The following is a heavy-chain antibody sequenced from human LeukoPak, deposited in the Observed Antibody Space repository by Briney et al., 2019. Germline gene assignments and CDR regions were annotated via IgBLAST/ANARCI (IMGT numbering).Heavy chain of an antibody. V-gene: IGHV4-34*01. CDR2: INHSGST. CDR1: GGSFSGYY. CDR3: ARVNI. J-gene: IGHJ4*02. D-gene: IGHD2/OR15-2a*01. Sequence: SETLSLTCAVYGGSFSGYYWSWIRQPPGKGLEWIGEINHSGSTYYNPSLKSRVTISVDTSKNQFSLKLSSVTAADTAVYYCARVNIWGQGTLVTVSS.